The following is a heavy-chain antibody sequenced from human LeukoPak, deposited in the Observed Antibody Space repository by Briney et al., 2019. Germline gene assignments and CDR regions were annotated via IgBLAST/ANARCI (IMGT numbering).Heavy chain of an antibody. D-gene: IGHD6-13*01. J-gene: IGHJ5*02. CDR2: INHSGST. Sequence: ASETLSLTCAVYGGSFSGYYWSWIRQPPGKGLERIGEINHSGSTNYNPSLKSRVTISVDTSKNQFSLKLSSVTAADTAVYYCARGGTFIAAAGEVWFDPWGQGTLVTVSS. V-gene: IGHV4-34*01. CDR1: GGSFSGYY. CDR3: ARGGTFIAAAGEVWFDP.